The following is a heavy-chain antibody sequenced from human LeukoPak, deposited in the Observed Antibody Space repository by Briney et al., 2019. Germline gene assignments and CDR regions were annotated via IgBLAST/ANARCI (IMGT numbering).Heavy chain of an antibody. J-gene: IGHJ6*03. CDR1: GYTFTGYY. V-gene: IGHV1-2*02. D-gene: IGHD3-9*01. CDR3: ARPHQLRYFDPFYMDV. Sequence: ASVKVSCKASGYTFTGYYMHWVRQAPGQGLEWMGWINPNSGGTNYAQKFQGRVTMTRDTSISTPYMELSRLRSDDTAVYYCARPHQLRYFDPFYMDVWGKGTTVTVSS. CDR2: INPNSGGT.